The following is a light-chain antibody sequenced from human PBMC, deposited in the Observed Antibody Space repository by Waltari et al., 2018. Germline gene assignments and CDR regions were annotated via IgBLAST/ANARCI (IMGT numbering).Light chain of an antibody. V-gene: IGLV3-1*01. CDR1: KLGGKY. CDR3: QAWDSDSVV. CDR2: QHN. Sequence: SSELTQPPSVSVSPGQTATITCSGDKLGGKYASWYQFRAGQSPLLVISQHNQRPSGIPERFSGSYSGNTATLTISGTQAMDEADYYCQAWDSDSVVFGGGTKLSVL. J-gene: IGLJ2*01.